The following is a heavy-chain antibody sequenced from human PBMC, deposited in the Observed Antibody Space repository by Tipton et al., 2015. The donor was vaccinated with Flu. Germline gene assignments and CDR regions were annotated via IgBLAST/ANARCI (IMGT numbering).Heavy chain of an antibody. J-gene: IGHJ5*02. CDR2: INHSGST. V-gene: IGHV4-34*01. Sequence: TLSLTCAVYGGSFSGYYWSWIRQPPGKGLEWIGEINHSGSTNYNPSLKSRVTISVDTSKNQFSLKLSSVTAADTAVYYCVRDLTGVRGFPDTWGQGILVTVSA. D-gene: IGHD3-10*01. CDR1: GGSFSGYY. CDR3: VRDLTGVRGFPDT.